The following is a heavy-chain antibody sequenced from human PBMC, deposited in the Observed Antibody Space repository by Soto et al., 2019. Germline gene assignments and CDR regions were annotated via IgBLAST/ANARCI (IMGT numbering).Heavy chain of an antibody. CDR1: GYTFTYYY. CDR2: INPSGGST. Sequence: ASVKVSCKASGYTFTYYYMHWVRQAPGQGLEWMGIINPSGGSTIYAQKFQGRVTMTRDTSTSTVYMELSSLRSGDTAVYYCARGVVVVPAARGYYYYHMDVWGKGTTVTVSS. J-gene: IGHJ6*03. CDR3: ARGVVVVPAARGYYYYHMDV. V-gene: IGHV1-46*03. D-gene: IGHD2-2*01.